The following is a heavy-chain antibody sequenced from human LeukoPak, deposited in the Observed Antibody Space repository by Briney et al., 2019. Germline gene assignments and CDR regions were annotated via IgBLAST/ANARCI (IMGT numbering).Heavy chain of an antibody. Sequence: PGGSLRLSCAASGFTVSSNYMSWVRQAPGKGLEWVSVIYSGGRTYCADSVKGRFTISRDNSKNTLYLQMNSLRAEDTAVYYCARKLLLRWYFDLWGRGTLVTVSS. V-gene: IGHV3-66*01. CDR1: GFTVSSNY. D-gene: IGHD2-21*02. CDR2: IYSGGRT. CDR3: ARKLLLRWYFDL. J-gene: IGHJ2*01.